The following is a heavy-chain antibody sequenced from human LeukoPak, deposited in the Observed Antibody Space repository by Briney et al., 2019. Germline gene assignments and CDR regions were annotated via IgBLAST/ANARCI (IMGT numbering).Heavy chain of an antibody. CDR2: ISAYNGNT. V-gene: IGHV1-18*01. CDR1: GYTFTSYG. D-gene: IGHD3-22*01. Sequence: ASVKVSCKASGYTFTSYGIIWVRQAPGQGLEWMGWISAYNGNTNYAQKLQGRVTMTTDTSTSTAYMELRSLRSDDTAVYYCARDLYYYDSSGKNAFDIWGQGTMVTVSS. CDR3: ARDLYYYDSSGKNAFDI. J-gene: IGHJ3*02.